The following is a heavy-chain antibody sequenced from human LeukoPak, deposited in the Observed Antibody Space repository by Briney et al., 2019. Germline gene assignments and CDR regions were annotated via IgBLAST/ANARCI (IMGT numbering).Heavy chain of an antibody. V-gene: IGHV3-15*01. D-gene: IGHD5-18*01. J-gene: IGHJ4*02. CDR1: GFTFSYAW. CDR3: TTEMDTAIYY. Sequence: GGSLRLSCAASGFTFSYAWMTWVRQAPGKGLEWVGRIRGKTDGGTTDYAAPVKGRFTISRDDSENTLYLQMNSLRTEDTAVYYCTTEMDTAIYYWGQGTLVTVSS. CDR2: IRGKTDGGTT.